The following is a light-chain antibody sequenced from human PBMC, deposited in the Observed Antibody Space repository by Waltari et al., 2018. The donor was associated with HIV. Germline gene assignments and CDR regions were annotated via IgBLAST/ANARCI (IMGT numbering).Light chain of an antibody. J-gene: IGKJ3*01. Sequence: DIVMTQSPDSLAVSLGERATINCKSSQSVFYSSNNKNYLAWYQQKPGQPPKLLIYWASTRESGVPDRFSGSGSGTDFTLTISGLQAEDVAVYYCQQYYSTPIAFGPGTKVHIK. CDR3: QQYYSTPIA. V-gene: IGKV4-1*01. CDR2: WAS. CDR1: QSVFYSSNNKNY.